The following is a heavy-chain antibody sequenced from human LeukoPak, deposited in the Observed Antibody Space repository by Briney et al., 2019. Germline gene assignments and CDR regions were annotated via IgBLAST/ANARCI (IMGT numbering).Heavy chain of an antibody. CDR3: ARIRCGHTGDICYNH. D-gene: IGHD2-8*02. Sequence: PSETLSLTCTVSGVSFNAYYWSWIRQSAGQGLEWIGEVSPGGYIRHNPSLKSPVTISVDTSESQLSLRLSSVTAADTAMYDCARIRCGHTGDICYNHWAQGTLVTVSS. J-gene: IGHJ5*02. CDR1: GVSFNAYY. V-gene: IGHV4-34*01. CDR2: VSPGGYI.